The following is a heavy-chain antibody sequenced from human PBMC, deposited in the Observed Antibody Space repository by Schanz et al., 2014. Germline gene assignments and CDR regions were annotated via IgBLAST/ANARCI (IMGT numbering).Heavy chain of an antibody. V-gene: IGHV1-8*01. Sequence: QVQLIQSGAEVKKPGASVKVSCTASGYTFTSYAINWVRQAPGQGLEWLGWMNPNSGNPGFAQKFRGRVTMTRNTSMSTAYIELHILTSEDTAVYYCARGRTFEYWGQGTLVAVSS. J-gene: IGHJ4*02. CDR1: GYTFTSYA. CDR2: MNPNSGNP. CDR3: ARGRTFEY.